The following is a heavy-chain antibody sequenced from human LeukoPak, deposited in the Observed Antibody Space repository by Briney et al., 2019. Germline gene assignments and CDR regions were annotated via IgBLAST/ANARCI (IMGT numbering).Heavy chain of an antibody. CDR2: IYYSGST. J-gene: IGHJ3*02. V-gene: IGHV4-59*12. Sequence: PSETLSLTCTVSGGSISSYYWSWIRQPPGKGLEWIGYIYYSGSTNYNPSLKSRVTMSVDTSKNQFSLKLSSVTAVDTAVYYCARKRYYYDSSGLGIHDAFDIWGQGTMVTVSS. CDR3: ARKRYYYDSSGLGIHDAFDI. D-gene: IGHD3-22*01. CDR1: GGSISSYY.